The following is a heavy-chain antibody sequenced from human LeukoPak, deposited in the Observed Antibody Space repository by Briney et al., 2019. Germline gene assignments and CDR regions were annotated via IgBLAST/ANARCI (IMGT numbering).Heavy chain of an antibody. CDR3: ARGGSRRNLLRYFDWFDY. CDR2: IYSGGST. D-gene: IGHD3-9*01. J-gene: IGHJ4*02. V-gene: IGHV3-53*01. Sequence: PGGSLRLSCAASGFTVSSNYMSWVRQAPGKGLEWVSVIYSGGSTYYADSVKGRFTISRDNSKNTLYLQMNSLRAEDTAVYYCARGGSRRNLLRYFDWFDYWGQGTLVTVSS. CDR1: GFTVSSNY.